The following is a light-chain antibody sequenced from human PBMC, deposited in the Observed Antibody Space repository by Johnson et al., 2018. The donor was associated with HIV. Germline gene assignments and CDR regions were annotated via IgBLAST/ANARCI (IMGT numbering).Light chain of an antibody. Sequence: QSVLTQPPSVSSAPGQKVTISCSGSSSNIANNYVSWYQQIPGTAPKLLIYDNNKRPSGIPDRFSGSKSGTSATLDITGLQTGDEADYYCGTWDRGRGPGYAFGTGTTFTVL. V-gene: IGLV1-51*01. CDR3: GTWDRGRGPGYA. CDR1: SSNIANNY. CDR2: DNN. J-gene: IGLJ1*01.